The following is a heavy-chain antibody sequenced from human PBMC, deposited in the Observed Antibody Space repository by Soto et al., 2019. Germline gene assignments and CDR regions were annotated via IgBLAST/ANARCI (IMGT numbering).Heavy chain of an antibody. Sequence: SLRLSCAASGFTFSDYYMSWIRQAPGKGLGWVSYISSSGSTIYYADSVKGRFTISRGNAKNSLYLQMNSLRAEDTAVYYCARYDGELNYYYMDVWGKGTTVTVSS. CDR1: GFTFSDYY. V-gene: IGHV3-11*01. J-gene: IGHJ6*03. CDR2: ISSSGSTI. CDR3: ARYDGELNYYYMDV. D-gene: IGHD1-7*01.